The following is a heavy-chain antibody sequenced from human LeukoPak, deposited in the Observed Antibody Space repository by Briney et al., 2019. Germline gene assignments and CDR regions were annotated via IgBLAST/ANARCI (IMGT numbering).Heavy chain of an antibody. CDR3: AKSSDGSTSFDQ. Sequence: GGSLRLSCAASGFPFSSHGMSWVRQAPGKGLEWVSGISDSGGTTYYVDSVKGRFTISRDNSKNTLYLQINSLRAEDMALYYCAKSSDGSTSFDQWGQGTLVTVSS. CDR1: GFPFSSHG. CDR2: ISDSGGTT. D-gene: IGHD2-2*01. J-gene: IGHJ4*02. V-gene: IGHV3-23*01.